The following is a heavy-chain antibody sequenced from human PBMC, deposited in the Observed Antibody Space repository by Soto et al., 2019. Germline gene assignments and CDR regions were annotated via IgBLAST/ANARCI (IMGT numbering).Heavy chain of an antibody. V-gene: IGHV1-69*13. CDR3: ARAIVVPAAKTNDYYYYYGMDV. CDR1: GGTFSSYA. CDR2: IIPIFGTA. Sequence: SVKVSCKASGGTFSSYAISWVRQAPGQGLEWMGGIIPIFGTANYTQKFQGRVTITADESTSTAYMELSSLRSEDTAVYYCARAIVVPAAKTNDYYYYYGMDVWGQGTTVTVSS. D-gene: IGHD2-2*01. J-gene: IGHJ6*02.